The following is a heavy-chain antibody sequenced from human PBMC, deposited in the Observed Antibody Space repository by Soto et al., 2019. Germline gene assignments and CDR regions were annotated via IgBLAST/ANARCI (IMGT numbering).Heavy chain of an antibody. J-gene: IGHJ3*02. Sequence: GGSLRLSCAASGFTFSSYAMSWVRQAPGKGLEWVSAISGSGGSTYYADSVKGRFTISRDNSKNSLYLQMNSLRAEDTAVYYCARDTGDSSSIDAFDIWGQGTMVTVSS. V-gene: IGHV3-23*01. CDR2: ISGSGGST. D-gene: IGHD6-6*01. CDR1: GFTFSSYA. CDR3: ARDTGDSSSIDAFDI.